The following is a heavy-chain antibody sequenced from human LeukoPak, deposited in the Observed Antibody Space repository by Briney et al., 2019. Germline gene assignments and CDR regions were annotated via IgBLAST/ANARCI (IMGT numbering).Heavy chain of an antibody. V-gene: IGHV1-2*02. CDR1: GYTFTGYY. D-gene: IGHD2/OR15-2a*01. Sequence: GASAKVSCKASGYTFTGYYMHWVRQAPRQGLEWMGWINPNSGGTNYAQKFQGRVTMTRDTSISTAYMELSRLRSDDTAVYYCARALSTRPRGYWGQGTLVTVSS. CDR3: ARALSTRPRGY. J-gene: IGHJ4*02. CDR2: INPNSGGT.